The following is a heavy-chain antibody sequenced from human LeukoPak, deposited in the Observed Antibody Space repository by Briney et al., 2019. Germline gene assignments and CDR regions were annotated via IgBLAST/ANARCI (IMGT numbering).Heavy chain of an antibody. CDR1: GFTFRSHW. V-gene: IGHV3-74*01. CDR3: ARDASQSGYNWFDP. J-gene: IGHJ5*02. Sequence: GRSLRLSCAASGFTFRSHWMHWVRQAPGKGLVWVSRINRDGSSTSYADSVKGRFTISRDNAKNTLYLQMNSLRAEDTAVYYCARDASQSGYNWFDPWGQGTLVTVSS. CDR2: INRDGSST. D-gene: IGHD3-3*01.